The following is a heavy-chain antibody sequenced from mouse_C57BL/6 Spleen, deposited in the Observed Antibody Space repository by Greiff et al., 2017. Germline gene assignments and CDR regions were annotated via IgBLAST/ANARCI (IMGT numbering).Heavy chain of an antibody. D-gene: IGHD1-1*01. J-gene: IGHJ2*01. CDR3: ARPSTVVGPFDY. CDR2: IYPGDGDT. V-gene: IGHV1-80*01. Sequence: QVQLQQSGAELVKPGSSVKISCKASGYAFSSYWMNWVKQRPGKGLEWIGQIYPGDGDTNYNGKFKGKATLTADKSSSTAYMQLSSLTSEDSAVYFCARPSTVVGPFDYWGQGTTLTVSS. CDR1: GYAFSSYW.